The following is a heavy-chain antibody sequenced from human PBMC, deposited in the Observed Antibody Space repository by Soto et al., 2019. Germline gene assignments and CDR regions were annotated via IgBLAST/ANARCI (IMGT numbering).Heavy chain of an antibody. Sequence: EVQLLESGGGLVQPGGSLRLSCAASGFTFSSYAMSWVRQAPGKGLEWVSAISGSGGSTYYADSVKGRFTISRDNSKNTLYLQMNSLRAEGTAVYYCAKDLGIVPLMGGAFDIWGQGTMVTVSS. CDR3: AKDLGIVPLMGGAFDI. CDR2: ISGSGGST. J-gene: IGHJ3*02. CDR1: GFTFSSYA. V-gene: IGHV3-23*01. D-gene: IGHD2-21*01.